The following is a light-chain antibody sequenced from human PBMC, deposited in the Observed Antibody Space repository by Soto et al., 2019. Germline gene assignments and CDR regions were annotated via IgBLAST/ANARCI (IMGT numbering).Light chain of an antibody. J-gene: IGKJ3*01. CDR3: QQYNNWDPRT. Sequence: EIVMTQSPATLSVSPGERATLSCRASQSVSSNLAWYQQKPGKAPRLLIYGASTRATGIPARFSGSGSGTEFTLTISSLQSEDFAVYYCQQYNNWDPRTFGPGTKVDIK. CDR2: GAS. CDR1: QSVSSN. V-gene: IGKV3-15*01.